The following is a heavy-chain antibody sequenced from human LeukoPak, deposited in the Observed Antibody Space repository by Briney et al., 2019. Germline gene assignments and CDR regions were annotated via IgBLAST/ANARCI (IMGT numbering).Heavy chain of an antibody. CDR1: GDSISSGAYS. D-gene: IGHD6-19*01. Sequence: PSETLSLTCVVSGDSISSGAYSWSWIRQPPGKGLEWIGYIFHSGSTFYNPSLKSRVTISVDNSKNQFSLRLTAVTAADAAVYYCARGAVAGTSGSFDYWGQGTLVTVSS. J-gene: IGHJ4*02. V-gene: IGHV4-30-2*01. CDR2: IFHSGST. CDR3: ARGAVAGTSGSFDY.